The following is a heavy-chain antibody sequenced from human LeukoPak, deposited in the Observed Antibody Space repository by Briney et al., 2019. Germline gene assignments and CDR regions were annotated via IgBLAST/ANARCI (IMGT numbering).Heavy chain of an antibody. CDR3: ARGDYGDYVADY. Sequence: PSETLSLTCTVSGGSISSGGYYWSWIRQHPGKGLEWIGYIYYSGSTHYNPSLKSRVTISVDTSKNQFSLKLSSVTAADTAVYYCARGDYGDYVADYWGQGTLVTVSS. CDR1: GGSISSGGYY. CDR2: IYYSGST. J-gene: IGHJ4*02. V-gene: IGHV4-31*03. D-gene: IGHD4-17*01.